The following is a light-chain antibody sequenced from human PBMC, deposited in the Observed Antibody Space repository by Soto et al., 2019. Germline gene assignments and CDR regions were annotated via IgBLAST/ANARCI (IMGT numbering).Light chain of an antibody. CDR1: QSVRSN. CDR3: QQYNDWPPIT. Sequence: EIVMTQFPATLSVSPWERATLSCRASQSVRSNLAWYQQKPGQAPRLLIYGAFTRATGIPARFSGSGSGTEFTLTISSLQSEDFAVYFCQQYNDWPPITFGQGTRLEIK. V-gene: IGKV3-15*01. J-gene: IGKJ5*01. CDR2: GAF.